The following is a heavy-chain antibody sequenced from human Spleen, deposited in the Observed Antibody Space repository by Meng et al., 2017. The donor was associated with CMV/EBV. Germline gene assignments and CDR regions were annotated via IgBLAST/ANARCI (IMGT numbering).Heavy chain of an antibody. Sequence: SVKVSCKASGYTFTYRYLHWVRQAPGQALEWMGWITPFNGNTNYAQKFQDRVTITRDRSMSTAYMELSGLRSEDTAMYYCATGKSGSPENYFDYWGQGTLVTVSS. J-gene: IGHJ4*02. D-gene: IGHD1-26*01. CDR1: GYTFTYRY. V-gene: IGHV1-45*02. CDR2: ITPFNGNT. CDR3: ATGKSGSPENYFDY.